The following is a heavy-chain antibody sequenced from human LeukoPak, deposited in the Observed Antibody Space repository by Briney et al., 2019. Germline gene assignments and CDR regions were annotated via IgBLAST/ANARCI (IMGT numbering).Heavy chain of an antibody. J-gene: IGHJ4*02. CDR2: INQDGSEE. CDR3: ARAATTGTVDY. D-gene: IGHD6-13*01. V-gene: IGHV3-7*01. CDR1: GFTFSNYA. Sequence: GGSLRLSCAASGFTFSNYAMNWVRQAPGKGLEWVANINQDGSEEYYVDSVKGRFTFSRDNAKNSLFLQMNSLRAEDTAVYYCARAATTGTVDYWGQGTLVTVSS.